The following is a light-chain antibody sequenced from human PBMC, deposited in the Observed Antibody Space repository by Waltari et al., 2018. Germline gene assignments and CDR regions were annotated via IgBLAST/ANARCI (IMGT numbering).Light chain of an antibody. V-gene: IGKV3-20*01. CDR2: GAS. CDR1: QNIGNY. CDR3: QQYSSLWT. J-gene: IGKJ1*01. Sequence: EIVLTQSPGTLSLSPGERATLSCRASQNIGNYLAWYQQKPGQAPRLLSYGASSRATGIPDRFSGSGSGTDFILTISRLEPEDLAVYYCQQYSSLWTFGQGTKLEIK.